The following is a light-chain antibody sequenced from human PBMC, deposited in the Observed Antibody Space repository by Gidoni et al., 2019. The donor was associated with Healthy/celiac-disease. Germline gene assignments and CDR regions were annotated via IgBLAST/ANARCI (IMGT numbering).Light chain of an antibody. CDR3: QAWDSSTVV. V-gene: IGLV3-1*01. J-gene: IGLJ2*01. CDR1: KLGDKY. Sequence: SYELTQPPSVSVSPGQTASITCSGDKLGDKYACWYQQKPGQSLVLVIYQDSKRPSGIPERFSGSNSGNTATLTISGTQAMDEADYYSQAWDSSTVVFGGGTKLTVL. CDR2: QDS.